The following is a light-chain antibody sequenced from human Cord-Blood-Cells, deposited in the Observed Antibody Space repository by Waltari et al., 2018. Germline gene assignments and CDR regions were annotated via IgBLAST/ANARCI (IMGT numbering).Light chain of an antibody. Sequence: SYVLTQPPSVSVAPGKTARITCGGNNIGSKSVHWYQPKPGQAPVLGNYYDSDRPSGIPGGFSGSNAGNTATLTIRRVEAGDEADYYCQVWDSSSDHWVFGGGTKLTVL. CDR2: YDS. CDR3: QVWDSSSDHWV. CDR1: NIGSKS. J-gene: IGLJ3*02. V-gene: IGLV3-21*04.